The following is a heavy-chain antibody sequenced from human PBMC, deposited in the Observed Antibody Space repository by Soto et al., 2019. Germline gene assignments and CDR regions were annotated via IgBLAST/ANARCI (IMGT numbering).Heavy chain of an antibody. J-gene: IGHJ6*03. CDR1: GYTFTSYG. V-gene: IGHV1-18*01. CDR2: ISAYNGNT. D-gene: IGHD5-12*01. Sequence: QVQLVQSGAEVKKPGASVKVSCKASGYTFTSYGISWVRQAPGQGLEWMGWISAYNGNTNYAQKLQGRVTMTTDTSTSTAYMELRSLRSDDTAVYYCARSGRPKGHGDIVAHAMARYYYMDVWGKGTTVTVSS. CDR3: ARSGRPKGHGDIVAHAMARYYYMDV.